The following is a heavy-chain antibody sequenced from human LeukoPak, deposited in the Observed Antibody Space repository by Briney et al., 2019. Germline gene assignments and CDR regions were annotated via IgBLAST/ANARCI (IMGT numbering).Heavy chain of an antibody. CDR1: GFTFSNYW. J-gene: IGHJ5*02. V-gene: IGHV3-7*01. CDR2: IKPDGSEQ. CDR3: ARPVAVAGTNWFDP. D-gene: IGHD6-19*01. Sequence: GGSLRLSCAASGFTFSNYWMTWVRQAPGKGLEWVANIKPDGSEQYYVDSVRGRFTISRDNAKNSLYLQMNSLRAEDTAVYYCARPVAVAGTNWFDPWGQGTLVTVSS.